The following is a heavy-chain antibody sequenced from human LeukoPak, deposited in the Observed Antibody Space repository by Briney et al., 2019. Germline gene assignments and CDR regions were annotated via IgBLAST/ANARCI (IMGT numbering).Heavy chain of an antibody. CDR1: GFTFSSYE. CDR3: AREGRRYSSGWYRRLPYYMDV. V-gene: IGHV3-48*03. Sequence: PGGSLRLSCAASGFTFSSYEMNWVRQAPGKGLEWVSYISSSGSTIYYADSVKGRFTISRDNAKNSLYLQMNSLRAEDTAVYYCAREGRRYSSGWYRRLPYYMDVWGKGTTVTISS. D-gene: IGHD6-19*01. CDR2: ISSSGSTI. J-gene: IGHJ6*03.